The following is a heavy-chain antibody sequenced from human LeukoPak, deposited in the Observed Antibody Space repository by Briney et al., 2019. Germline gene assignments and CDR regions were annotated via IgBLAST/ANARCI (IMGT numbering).Heavy chain of an antibody. V-gene: IGHV3-13*04. Sequence: GESVRLSCAASGFTSSAYDMHWVRQITGGGLEWVSTSGTVGDTFYSDSVKGRFTISRENAKNSVHLQMNSLRVEDSAIYFCVRAAMPYIINGRRFDYWGQGTLVTVSS. CDR1: GFTSSAYD. J-gene: IGHJ4*02. CDR3: VRAAMPYIINGRRFDY. CDR2: SGTVGDT. D-gene: IGHD2-2*01.